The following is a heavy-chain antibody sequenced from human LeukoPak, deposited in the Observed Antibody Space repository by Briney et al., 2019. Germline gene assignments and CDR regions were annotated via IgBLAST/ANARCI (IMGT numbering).Heavy chain of an antibody. J-gene: IGHJ6*02. CDR1: GFTLSSYA. D-gene: IGHD5/OR15-5a*01. Sequence: GVSLRLSCTASGFTLSSYAILWVRHAPGKGLECVSAISGSGGSTYYADCVKGRFTISRDNSKNTLYLQMNSLRAEDTAVYYCAGLCPLYYYGMDVWGQGTTVTVSS. V-gene: IGHV3-23*01. CDR3: AGLCPLYYYGMDV. CDR2: ISGSGGST.